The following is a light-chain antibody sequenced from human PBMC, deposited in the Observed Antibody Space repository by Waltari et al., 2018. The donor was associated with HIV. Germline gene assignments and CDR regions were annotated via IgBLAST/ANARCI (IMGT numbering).Light chain of an antibody. CDR1: QSVSSN. J-gene: IGKJ4*01. Sequence: IVMTQSPATLSVSPGERVTLSCRASQSVSSNLVWYQQKPGQAPRLLIYGASTRATGIPARFSGSGSGTEFTLTISSLQSEDFAVYYCQQYNNWPLTFGGGTKVEIK. CDR3: QQYNNWPLT. CDR2: GAS. V-gene: IGKV3-15*01.